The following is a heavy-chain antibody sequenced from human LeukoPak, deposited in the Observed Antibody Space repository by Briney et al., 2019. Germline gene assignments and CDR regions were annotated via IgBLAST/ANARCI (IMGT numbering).Heavy chain of an antibody. V-gene: IGHV4-34*01. CDR1: GGSFSGYY. D-gene: IGHD1-1*01. J-gene: IGHJ2*01. CDR2: INHSGST. Sequence: PLETLSLTCAVYGGSFSGYYWSWIRQPPGKGLEWIGEINHSGSTNYNPSLKSRVTISVDTSKNQFSLKLSSVTAADTAVYYCARKERHWYFDLWGRGTLVTVSS. CDR3: ARKERHWYFDL.